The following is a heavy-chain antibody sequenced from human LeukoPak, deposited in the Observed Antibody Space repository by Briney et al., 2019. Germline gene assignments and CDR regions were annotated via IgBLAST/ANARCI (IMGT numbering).Heavy chain of an antibody. CDR1: GFTFSSYA. D-gene: IGHD3-22*01. CDR2: SSGGSAYT. Sequence: PGGSLRLSCAASGFTFSSYALSWLRQAPGRGLEWVSASSGGSAYTYYADSVKGRFAISRDNSKNTLYLLVNSLRAEDTAVYYCARSPRAYDHYFDCWGQGTLVTVSS. J-gene: IGHJ4*02. V-gene: IGHV3-23*01. CDR3: ARSPRAYDHYFDC.